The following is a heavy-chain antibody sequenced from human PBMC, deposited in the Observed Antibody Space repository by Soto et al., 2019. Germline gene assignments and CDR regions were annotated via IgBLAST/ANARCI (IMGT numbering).Heavy chain of an antibody. D-gene: IGHD2-21*01. CDR3: ARHDSGPLDN. CDR1: CASVSSNSFY. CDR2: IFYSGSS. Sequence: PSETLSLTCTVSCASVSSNSFYWGWIRQPPGRGLEWIGSIFYSGSSYYNASLKSRVTMSVDTSKNQFSLKLSSVTAADTAVYYCARHDSGPLDNWGQGTLVTVSS. J-gene: IGHJ4*02. V-gene: IGHV4-39*01.